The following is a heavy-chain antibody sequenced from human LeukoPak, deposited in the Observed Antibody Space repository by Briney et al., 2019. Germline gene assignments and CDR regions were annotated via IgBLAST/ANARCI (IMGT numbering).Heavy chain of an antibody. V-gene: IGHV3-20*04. CDR1: GFPFDDYG. J-gene: IGHJ6*03. CDR2: INWNGGST. D-gene: IGHD3-22*01. CDR3: ARVGVNYYYYYMDV. Sequence: GGSLRLSCAASGFPFDDYGMSWVRQAPGKGLEWVSGINWNGGSTGYADSVKGRFTISRDNAKNSLYLQMNSLRAEDTALYYCARVGVNYYYYYMDVWGKGTTVTVSS.